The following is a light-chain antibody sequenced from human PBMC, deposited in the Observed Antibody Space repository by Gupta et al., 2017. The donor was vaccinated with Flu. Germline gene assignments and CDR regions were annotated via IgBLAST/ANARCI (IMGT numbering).Light chain of an antibody. CDR1: QKITNY. V-gene: IGKV1-39*01. CDR3: QQTYSTPRA. J-gene: IGKJ1*01. Sequence: GDSITITCLTSQKITNYFNWFAQRPGKAPNLLIYAASTLQTGVPSRFSGTGSGTQFNFTISSLHPEDYGTYYCQQTYSTPRAFGQGTRVEVK. CDR2: AAS.